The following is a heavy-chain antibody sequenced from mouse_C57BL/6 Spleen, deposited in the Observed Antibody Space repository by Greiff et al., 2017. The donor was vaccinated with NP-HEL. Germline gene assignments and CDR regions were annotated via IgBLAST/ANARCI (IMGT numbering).Heavy chain of an antibody. Sequence: EVQLQQSGPELVKPGASVKISCKASGYTFTDYYMNWVKQSHGKSLEWIGDINPNNGGTSYNQKFKGKATLTVDKSSSTAYMELRSLTSEDSAVYYCARLLRSLYYFDYWGQGTTLTVSS. D-gene: IGHD1-1*01. CDR2: INPNNGGT. V-gene: IGHV1-26*01. CDR1: GYTFTDYY. CDR3: ARLLRSLYYFDY. J-gene: IGHJ2*01.